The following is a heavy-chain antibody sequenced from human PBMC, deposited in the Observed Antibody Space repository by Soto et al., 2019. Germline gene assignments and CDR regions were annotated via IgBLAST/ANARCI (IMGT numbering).Heavy chain of an antibody. CDR1: GFTFSDYY. CDR2: ISSSGSTI. Sequence: GGSLRLSCAASGFTFSDYYMSWIRQAPGKGLEWVSYISSSGSTIYYADSVKGRFTISRDNAKNSLYLQMNSLRAEDTALYYCAKAAAVSFYYYYYMDVWGKGTTVTVSS. J-gene: IGHJ6*03. D-gene: IGHD6-13*01. CDR3: AKAAAVSFYYYYYMDV. V-gene: IGHV3-11*01.